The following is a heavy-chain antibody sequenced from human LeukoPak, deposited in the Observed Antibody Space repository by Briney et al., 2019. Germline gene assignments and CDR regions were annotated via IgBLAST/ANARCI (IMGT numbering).Heavy chain of an antibody. CDR3: AKDRPPEIVVVVAATVGSLDY. Sequence: GGSLRLSCAASGFTFSSYSMNWVRQAPGKGLEWVPSISSSSSYIYYADSVKGRFAISRDNAKNSLYLQMNSLRAEDTAVYYCAKDRPPEIVVVVAATVGSLDYWGQGTLVTVSS. V-gene: IGHV3-21*01. CDR2: ISSSSSYI. J-gene: IGHJ4*02. D-gene: IGHD2-15*01. CDR1: GFTFSSYS.